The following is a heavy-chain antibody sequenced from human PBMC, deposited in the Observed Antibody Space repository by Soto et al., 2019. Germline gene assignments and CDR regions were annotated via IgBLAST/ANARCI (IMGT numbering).Heavy chain of an antibody. CDR1: GYTFTSYA. CDR3: ASEYCSGGICPRYYGMDV. Sequence: QVQLVQSGAEVKKPGASVKVSCKASGYTFTSYAMHWVRHAPGQRLEWMGWINAGNGNTKYSQKFQGRVTITRDTSASTAYMELSSLRSEDTAVYYCASEYCSGGICPRYYGMDVWGQGNTVTVSS. V-gene: IGHV1-3*01. J-gene: IGHJ6*02. D-gene: IGHD2-15*01. CDR2: INAGNGNT.